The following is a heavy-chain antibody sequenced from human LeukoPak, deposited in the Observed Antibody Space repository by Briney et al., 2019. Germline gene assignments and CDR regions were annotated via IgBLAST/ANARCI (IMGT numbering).Heavy chain of an antibody. CDR1: GGSFSGYY. CDR2: INHSGST. CDR3: AAYGDYHY. Sequence: SETLSLTCAVYGGSFSGYYWSWIRQPPGKGLEWIGEINHSGSTNYNPSLKSRVTISVDTSKNQFSLKLSSVTAADTAVYYYAAYGDYHYWGQGTLVTVSS. D-gene: IGHD4-17*01. J-gene: IGHJ4*02. V-gene: IGHV4-34*01.